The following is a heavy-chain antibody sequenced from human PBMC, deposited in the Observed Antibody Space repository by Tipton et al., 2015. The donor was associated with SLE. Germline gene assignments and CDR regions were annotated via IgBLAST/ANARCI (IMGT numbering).Heavy chain of an antibody. CDR1: GGSISSGSYY. CDR3: ARQTIGLVIASREWYFDL. J-gene: IGHJ2*01. D-gene: IGHD2-21*01. V-gene: IGHV4-61*09. CDR2: IYTSGST. Sequence: TLSLTCTVSGGSISSGSYYWSWIRQPAGKGLEWIGHIYTSGSTNYNPSLKSRVTISVDTSKNQFSLKLSSVTAADTAVYYCARQTIGLVIASREWYFDLWGRGTLVTVSS.